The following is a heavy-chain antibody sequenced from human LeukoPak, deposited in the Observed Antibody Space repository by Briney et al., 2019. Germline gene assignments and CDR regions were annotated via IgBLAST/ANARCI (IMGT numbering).Heavy chain of an antibody. CDR3: ASGGWYRGY. Sequence: SETLSLTCAVYGGSFSGYYWTWIRQTPGKGLEWIGEINHRGSTNYNPSLESRVTISVDTSKNHFSLDLTSVTATDTAVYYCASGGWYRGYWGQGTLVTVSS. D-gene: IGHD2-15*01. CDR1: GGSFSGYY. CDR2: INHRGST. V-gene: IGHV4-34*01. J-gene: IGHJ4*02.